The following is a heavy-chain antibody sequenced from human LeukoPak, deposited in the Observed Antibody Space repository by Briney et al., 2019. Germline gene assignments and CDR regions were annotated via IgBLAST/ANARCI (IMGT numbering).Heavy chain of an antibody. V-gene: IGHV1-18*01. J-gene: IGHJ4*02. D-gene: IGHD6-13*01. CDR1: GYTFTSYG. CDR2: ISAYNGNT. CDR3: ARVGIAAAGTPCDY. Sequence: GASVKVSCKASGYTFTSYGISWVRQAPGQGLEWMGWISAYNGNTNYAQKLQGRVTMTTDTSPSTAYPELRSLRSDDTAVYYCARVGIAAAGTPCDYWGQGTLVTVSS.